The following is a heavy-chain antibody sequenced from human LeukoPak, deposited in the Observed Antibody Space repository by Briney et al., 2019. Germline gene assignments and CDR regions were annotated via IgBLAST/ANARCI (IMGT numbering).Heavy chain of an antibody. V-gene: IGHV3-21*04. J-gene: IGHJ6*02. D-gene: IGHD6-6*01. CDR1: GFTFSSYS. Sequence: GGSLRLSCAASGFTFSSYSMNWVRQAPGKGLEWVSSISSSSSYIYYADSVKGRFTISRDNSKNTLYLQMNSLRAEDTAVYYCAKSGQLGASYYYYYGMDVWGQGTTVTVSS. CDR2: ISSSSSYI. CDR3: AKSGQLGASYYYYYGMDV.